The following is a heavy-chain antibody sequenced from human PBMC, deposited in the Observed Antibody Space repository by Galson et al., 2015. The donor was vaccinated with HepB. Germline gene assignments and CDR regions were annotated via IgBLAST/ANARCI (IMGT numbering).Heavy chain of an antibody. Sequence: TLSLTCAVYGGSFSGYYWSWIRQPPGKGLERIGEINHSGSTNYNPSLKSRVTISVDTSKNQFSLKLSSVTAADTAVYYCARVQIWWFGELIHILGAFDYWGQGTLVTVSS. CDR1: GGSFSGYY. CDR3: ARVQIWWFGELIHILGAFDY. J-gene: IGHJ4*02. V-gene: IGHV4-34*01. CDR2: INHSGST. D-gene: IGHD3-10*01.